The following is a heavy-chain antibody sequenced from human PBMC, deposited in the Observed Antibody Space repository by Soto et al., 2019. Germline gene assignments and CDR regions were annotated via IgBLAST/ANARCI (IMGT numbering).Heavy chain of an antibody. V-gene: IGHV1-2*02. J-gene: IGHJ4*02. D-gene: IGHD4-4*01. CDR3: ATYYGKYVGY. CDR2: INPNTGGT. CDR1: GYTFTGFN. Sequence: ASVKVSCKASGYTFTGFNLHWLRQAPGQGPEWMGWINPNTGGTKYAQKFQGRVTMTRDMSITTGYMDLSGLTSDDTAVYYCATYYGKYVGYWGQGTLVTVSS.